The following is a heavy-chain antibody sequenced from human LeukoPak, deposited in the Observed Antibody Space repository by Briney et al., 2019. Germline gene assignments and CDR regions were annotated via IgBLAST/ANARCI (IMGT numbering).Heavy chain of an antibody. CDR1: GGTFSSYA. Sequence: GGSLRLSCAASGGTFSSYAISWVRQAPGQGLEWMGRIIPILGIANYAQKFQGRVTITADKSTSTAYMELSSLRSEDTAVYYCASSGGSSARHWYFDLWGRGTLVTVSS. CDR2: IIPILGIA. J-gene: IGHJ2*01. D-gene: IGHD1-26*01. V-gene: IGHV1-69*04. CDR3: ASSGGSSARHWYFDL.